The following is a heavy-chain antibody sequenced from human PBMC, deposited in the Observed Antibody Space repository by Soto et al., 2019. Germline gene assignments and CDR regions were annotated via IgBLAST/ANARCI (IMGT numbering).Heavy chain of an antibody. CDR1: GGSISSYY. D-gene: IGHD2-2*01. CDR3: AKMKCSSTNCLSRNAFDI. J-gene: IGHJ3*02. CDR2: IYYSGST. V-gene: IGHV4-59*01. Sequence: QVQLQESGPGLVKPSETLSLTCTVSGGSISSYYWSWIRQSPGKGLEWIGYIYYSGSTNYNPSLKCRVTISVDTSKNQFSLKLSAVTAADTAVYYCAKMKCSSTNCLSRNAFDIWGQGTMVTVSS.